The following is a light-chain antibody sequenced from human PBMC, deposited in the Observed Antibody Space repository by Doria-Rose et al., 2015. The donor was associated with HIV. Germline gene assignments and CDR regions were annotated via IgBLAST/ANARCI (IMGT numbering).Light chain of an antibody. CDR1: QSPLYTSKNY. V-gene: IGKV4-1*01. Sequence: VLTQPPESLGMPLGERATLNCKSNQSPLYTSKNYLAWYQQKPGQPPKLLIYWASTRQSGVPDRFSGSGSGTDFTLTISSLEAEDVAVYYCQQYYDTPSFGPGTTVDIK. CDR2: WAS. J-gene: IGKJ3*01. CDR3: QQYYDTPS.